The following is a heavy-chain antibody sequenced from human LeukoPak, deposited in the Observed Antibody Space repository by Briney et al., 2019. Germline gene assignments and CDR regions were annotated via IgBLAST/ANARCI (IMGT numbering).Heavy chain of an antibody. J-gene: IGHJ4*02. CDR1: GGSFSGYY. CDR3: ARAHLSSGWRPNYFDY. Sequence: SETLSLTCAVYGGSFSGYYWSWIRQPPGKGLEWIGEINHSGSTNYNPSLKSRVTISVDTSKNQFSLKLSSVTAADTAVCYCARAHLSSGWRPNYFDYWGQGTLVTVSS. V-gene: IGHV4-34*01. D-gene: IGHD6-19*01. CDR2: INHSGST.